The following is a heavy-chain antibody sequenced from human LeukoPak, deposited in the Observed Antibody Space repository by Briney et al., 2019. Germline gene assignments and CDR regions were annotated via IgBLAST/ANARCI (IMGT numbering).Heavy chain of an antibody. CDR3: ARGSGWFREFDY. Sequence: SETLSLTCTVSGGSISSYYWSWIRQPPGKGLEWIGYIYHSGSTNYNPSLKSRVTISVDTSKNQFSLKLSSVTAADTAVYYCARGSGWFREFDYWGQGTLVTVSS. J-gene: IGHJ4*02. CDR2: IYHSGST. CDR1: GGSISSYY. V-gene: IGHV4-59*01. D-gene: IGHD6-19*01.